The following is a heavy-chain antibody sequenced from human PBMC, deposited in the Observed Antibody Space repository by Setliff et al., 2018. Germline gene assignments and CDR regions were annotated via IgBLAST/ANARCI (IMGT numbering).Heavy chain of an antibody. CDR2: ISYDGSNK. D-gene: IGHD7-27*01. CDR3: AVIDWGENFYNMDV. J-gene: IGHJ6*03. Sequence: GGSLRLSCAASGFTFSSYAMHWVRQAPGKGLEWVAVISYDGSNKYYADSVKGRFTISRDNAKNTLYLQMNSLRGEDTAVYFCAVIDWGENFYNMDVWGKGTTVTVSS. V-gene: IGHV3-30-3*01. CDR1: GFTFSSYA.